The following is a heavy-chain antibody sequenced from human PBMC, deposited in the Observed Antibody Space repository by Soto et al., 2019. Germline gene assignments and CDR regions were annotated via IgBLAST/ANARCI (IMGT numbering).Heavy chain of an antibody. Sequence: QVQLVESGGGLVKPGGSLRLSCATSGFTFSDYYMSWIRQAPGKGLEFVSYISPKGTYRTYADSVKGRFTISRDNAKNSLYLQVNSLRAEDTAVYYCVKGRGSYEVKFGMDVWGQGTTVTVSS. CDR3: VKGRGSYEVKFGMDV. V-gene: IGHV3-11*06. D-gene: IGHD6-25*01. CDR1: GFTFSDYY. CDR2: ISPKGTYR. J-gene: IGHJ6*02.